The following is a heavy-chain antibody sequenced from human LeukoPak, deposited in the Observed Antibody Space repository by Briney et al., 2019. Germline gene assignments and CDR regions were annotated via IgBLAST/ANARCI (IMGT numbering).Heavy chain of an antibody. D-gene: IGHD3-22*01. J-gene: IGHJ6*02. V-gene: IGHV1-8*01. CDR3: ARVEGYDSSGYYLYGMDV. Sequence: GASVKVSCKASGYTFTSYDINWVRQAPGQGLEWMGWMNPNSGNTGYAQKFQGRVTMTRNTSISTAYMELSSLRSEGTAVYYCARVEGYDSSGYYLYGMDVWGQGTTVTVSS. CDR2: MNPNSGNT. CDR1: GYTFTSYD.